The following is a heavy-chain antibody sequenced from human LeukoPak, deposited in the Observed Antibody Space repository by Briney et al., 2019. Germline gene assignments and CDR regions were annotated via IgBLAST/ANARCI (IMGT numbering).Heavy chain of an antibody. D-gene: IGHD2-15*01. CDR1: GFTFDDYA. Sequence: GGSLRLSCAASGFTFDDYAMHWVRQAPGKGLEWVSGISWNTGTIGYADSVKGRFTISRDNAKNSLYLQMNSLRAEDTAVYYCAKDRTHFHNIVVVVAATHGFYDYWGQGTLVTVSS. CDR2: ISWNTGTI. CDR3: AKDRTHFHNIVVVVAATHGFYDY. J-gene: IGHJ4*02. V-gene: IGHV3-9*01.